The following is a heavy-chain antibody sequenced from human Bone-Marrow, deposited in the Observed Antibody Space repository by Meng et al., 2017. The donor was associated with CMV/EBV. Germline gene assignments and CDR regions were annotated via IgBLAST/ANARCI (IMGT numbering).Heavy chain of an antibody. CDR1: LAFNTYA. J-gene: IGHJ4*02. V-gene: IGHV3-23*01. CDR3: AKARVRGVVIIRGDFDY. D-gene: IGHD3-10*01. Sequence: LAFNTYAMSWVRQAPGKGLEWVSGSSGSAVRAFYADSVRGRFTISRDKSKNTLYLQMNSLRADDTAVYYCAKARVRGVVIIRGDFDYWGRGTLVTVSS. CDR2: SSGSAVRA.